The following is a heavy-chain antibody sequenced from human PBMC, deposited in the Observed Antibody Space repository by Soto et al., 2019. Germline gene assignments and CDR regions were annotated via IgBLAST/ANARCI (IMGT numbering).Heavy chain of an antibody. Sequence: EAQLVESGGDLVQPGGSLRLSCSASKFTFTNYWMHWVRQAPGKGLMWVSRINSDGTRTAYADSVKGRFTISRDNTKDTGFLYMDDVRAEDTAVYYCARVASGSYDWFDPWGQGTLVTVSS. CDR3: ARVASGSYDWFDP. D-gene: IGHD1-26*01. V-gene: IGHV3-74*01. J-gene: IGHJ5*02. CDR2: INSDGTRT. CDR1: KFTFTNYW.